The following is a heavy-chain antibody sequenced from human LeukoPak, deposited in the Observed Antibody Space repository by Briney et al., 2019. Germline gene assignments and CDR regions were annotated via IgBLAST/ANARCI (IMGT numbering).Heavy chain of an antibody. V-gene: IGHV1-8*01. CDR2: MNPNSGNT. Sequence: ASVKVSCKASGYTFTSYDINWVRQATGQGLEWMGWMNPNSGNTGYAQKFQGRVTITADESTSTAYMELSSLRSEDTAVYYCARARLNYDILTGYYMDNWFDPWGQGTLVTVSS. J-gene: IGHJ5*02. CDR1: GYTFTSYD. D-gene: IGHD3-9*01. CDR3: ARARLNYDILTGYYMDNWFDP.